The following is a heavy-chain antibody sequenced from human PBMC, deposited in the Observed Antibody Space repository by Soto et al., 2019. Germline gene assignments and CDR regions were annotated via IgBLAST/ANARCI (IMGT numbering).Heavy chain of an antibody. J-gene: IGHJ4*02. V-gene: IGHV4-39*01. D-gene: IGHD4-17*01. Sequence: QLQLQESGPGLVKPSETLSLTCSVSGGSITSSSYYWGWIRQPPGKGLDWIGSIYYSGSTYYNPSLKRRVSISVDTSKNQFSLNLSSVTAADTAVYYCARHAIYGDLDSWGQGTLVTVSS. CDR1: GGSITSSSYY. CDR3: ARHAIYGDLDS. CDR2: IYYSGST.